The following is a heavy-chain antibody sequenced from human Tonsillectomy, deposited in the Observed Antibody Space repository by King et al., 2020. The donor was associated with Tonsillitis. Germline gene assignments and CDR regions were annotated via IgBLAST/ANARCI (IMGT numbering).Heavy chain of an antibody. J-gene: IGHJ6*02. Sequence: QLVQSGAKVKKPGSSVKVYCKASGGTFSNYAISWVRQAPGQGLEWMGGIIPVFGTTNYAQKFQGRVTITADESTTTAYMELSSLRSEDTAVYYCARELSPGYSSGLDVWGQGTTVTVSS. V-gene: IGHV1-69*12. CDR3: ARELSPGYSSGLDV. CDR1: GGTFSNYA. D-gene: IGHD6-13*01. CDR2: IIPVFGTT.